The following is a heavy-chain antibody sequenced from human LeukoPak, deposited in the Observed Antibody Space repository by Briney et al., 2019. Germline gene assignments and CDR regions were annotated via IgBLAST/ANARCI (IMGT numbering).Heavy chain of an antibody. Sequence: GSLRLSCAASGFTFSSYSMNWVRQAPGKGLEWVSSISSSSSYIYYADSVKGRFTISRDNAKNSLYLQMNSLRAEDTAVYYCARSTDSSGYYYRMTDYWGQGTLVTVSS. CDR1: GFTFSSYS. D-gene: IGHD3-22*01. J-gene: IGHJ4*02. CDR2: ISSSSSYI. CDR3: ARSTDSSGYYYRMTDY. V-gene: IGHV3-21*01.